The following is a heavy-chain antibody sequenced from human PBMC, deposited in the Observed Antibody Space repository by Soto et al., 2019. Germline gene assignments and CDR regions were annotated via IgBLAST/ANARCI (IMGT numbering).Heavy chain of an antibody. J-gene: IGHJ4*02. Sequence: GGSLRLSCAASGFTFSGSAMHWVRQASGKGLEWVGRIRSKANSYATAYAASVKGRFTISRDDSKNTAYLQMNSLRADDTAVYYCARLFGELYFDYWGQGTLVTVSS. CDR3: ARLFGELYFDY. V-gene: IGHV3-73*01. D-gene: IGHD3-10*02. CDR1: GFTFSGSA. CDR2: IRSKANSYAT.